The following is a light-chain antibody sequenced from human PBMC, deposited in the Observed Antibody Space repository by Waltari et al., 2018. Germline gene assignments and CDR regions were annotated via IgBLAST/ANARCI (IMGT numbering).Light chain of an antibody. J-gene: IGLJ3*02. Sequence: QTVVPQDPSFSVYTDWTLALRCGLSAGPISPNSYPSWYQQSPLQAPRPLNYSTTPRASGVPDRFSGSILGNRAAVTIAGAQADDESHYHCVLYMGRDILFGGGTKLTVL. CDR1: AGPISPNSY. V-gene: IGLV8-61*01. CDR2: STT. CDR3: VLYMGRDIL.